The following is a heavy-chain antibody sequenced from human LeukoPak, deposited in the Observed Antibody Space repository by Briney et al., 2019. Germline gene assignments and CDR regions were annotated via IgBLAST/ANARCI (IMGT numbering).Heavy chain of an antibody. CDR3: AKLRIAVAQEYFQH. D-gene: IGHD6-19*01. Sequence: GGSLTLSCAASGFTFSSYAVSWVRQAPGKGLEWVSAISGSGVSTYYADSVKGRFTISRDNSKNTLYLQMNSLRAEDTAVYYCAKLRIAVAQEYFQHWGQGTLVTVSS. CDR2: ISGSGVST. CDR1: GFTFSSYA. J-gene: IGHJ1*01. V-gene: IGHV3-23*01.